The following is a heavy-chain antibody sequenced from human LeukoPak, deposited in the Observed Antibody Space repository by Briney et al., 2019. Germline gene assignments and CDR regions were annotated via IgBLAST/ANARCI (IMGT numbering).Heavy chain of an antibody. J-gene: IGHJ4*02. D-gene: IGHD6-13*01. CDR3: ARSRSSSWYFDY. CDR1: GGSISSYY. Sequence: SETLSLTCTVSGGSISSYYWSWIRQPPGKGLEWIGYIYYSGSTNYNPSPMSRVTISVDTSKHQFSLKLSSVTAAYTAVYYCARSRSSSWYFDYWGQGTLVTVSS. CDR2: IYYSGST. V-gene: IGHV4-59*01.